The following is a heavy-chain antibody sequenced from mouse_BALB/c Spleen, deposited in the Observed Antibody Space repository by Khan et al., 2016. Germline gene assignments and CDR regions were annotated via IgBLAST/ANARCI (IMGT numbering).Heavy chain of an antibody. CDR3: ARDYGSNRFAY. D-gene: IGHD1-1*01. CDR1: GYTFTNYG. J-gene: IGHJ3*01. CDR2: INTYTGEP. V-gene: IGHV9-3-1*01. Sequence: QIQLVQSGPELKKPGETVKISCKASGYTFTNYGMNWVKQAPGKGLKWMGWINTYTGEPTYADDFKGRFAFSLETSASTAYLQINNLKNEDTATYFCARDYGSNRFAYWGQGTLVTGSA.